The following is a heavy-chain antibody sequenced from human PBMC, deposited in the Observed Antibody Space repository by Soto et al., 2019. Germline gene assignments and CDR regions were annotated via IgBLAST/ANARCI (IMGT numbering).Heavy chain of an antibody. CDR2: IWYDGSNK. Sequence: QVQLVESGGGVVQPGRSLRLSCAASGFTFSSYGVHWVRQAPGKGLEWVAVIWYDGSNKYYADSVKGRFTISRDNSKNTLYLQMNSLRAEDTAVYYCARVTTVTTVDYWGQGTLVTVSS. V-gene: IGHV3-33*01. CDR3: ARVTTVTTVDY. CDR1: GFTFSSYG. D-gene: IGHD4-17*01. J-gene: IGHJ4*02.